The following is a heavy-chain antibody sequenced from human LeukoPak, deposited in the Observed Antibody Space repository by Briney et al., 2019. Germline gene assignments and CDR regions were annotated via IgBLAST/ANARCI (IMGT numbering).Heavy chain of an antibody. D-gene: IGHD4-17*01. CDR1: GFTFSSYN. CDR2: ISSSSTI. Sequence: GGSLRLSCAASGFTFSSYNMNWVRQAPGKGLECIAYISSSSTIYYADSVKGRFTISRDNAKNSVFLQMNSLRAEDTAVYYCARESYADLFDYWGQGTLVTVSS. V-gene: IGHV3-48*01. CDR3: ARESYADLFDY. J-gene: IGHJ4*02.